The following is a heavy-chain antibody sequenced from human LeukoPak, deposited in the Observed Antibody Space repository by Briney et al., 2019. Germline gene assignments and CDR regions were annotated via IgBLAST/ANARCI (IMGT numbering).Heavy chain of an antibody. CDR1: GGSISSYY. V-gene: IGHV4-59*01. CDR2: IYYSGST. J-gene: IGHJ6*02. CDR3: ARLGPSMPHYYYYGMDV. D-gene: IGHD2-2*01. Sequence: KPSETLSLTCTVSGGSISSYYWSWIRQPPGKGLEWIGYIYYSGSTNYNPSLKSRVTISVDTSKNQFSLKLSSVTAADTAVYYCARLGPSMPHYYYYGMDVWGQGTTVTVSS.